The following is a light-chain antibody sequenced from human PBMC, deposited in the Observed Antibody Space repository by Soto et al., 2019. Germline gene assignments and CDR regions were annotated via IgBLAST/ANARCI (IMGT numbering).Light chain of an antibody. CDR2: GAS. V-gene: IGKV3-15*01. CDR1: QSVASSY. Sequence: EVVLTQSPGTLSLSPGERVTLSCRASQSVASSYLAWYQQKPGRAPRLLFYGASTRATGIPARFSGSGSGTEFTLTISSLQSEDFAVYYCQQYNNWPGTFGQGTKLEIK. J-gene: IGKJ2*01. CDR3: QQYNNWPGT.